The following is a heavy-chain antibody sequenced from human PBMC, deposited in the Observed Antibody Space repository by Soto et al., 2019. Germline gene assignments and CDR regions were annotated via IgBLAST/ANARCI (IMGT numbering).Heavy chain of an antibody. CDR1: GGSISSGDYY. V-gene: IGHV4-30-4*01. J-gene: IGHJ3*02. D-gene: IGHD3-10*01. CDR2: IYYSGST. Sequence: QVQLQESGPGLVKPSQTLSLTCTVSGGSISSGDYYWSWIRQPPGKGLEWIGYIYYSGSTYYNPSLKSRVTISVDTSKNQFSLKLSSVTAADTAVYYCARAGITMVRGPPAFDIWGQGTMVTVSS. CDR3: ARAGITMVRGPPAFDI.